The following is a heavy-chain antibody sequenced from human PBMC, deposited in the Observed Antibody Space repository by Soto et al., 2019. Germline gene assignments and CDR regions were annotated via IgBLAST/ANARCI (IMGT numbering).Heavy chain of an antibody. CDR1: GFTLSNFW. D-gene: IGHD2-2*01. J-gene: IGHJ6*02. CDR2: INQNGRDK. CDR3: ARDTTTAVVNYGMAV. Sequence: PGGTPRLSCAASGFTLSNFWMSWVRQAPGKGLEWVANINQNGRDKYYVDSVKGRFTISRDNAKELLYLQMNSLRDEDTAVYYCARDTTTAVVNYGMAVWGQGPTVTVPS. V-gene: IGHV3-7*01.